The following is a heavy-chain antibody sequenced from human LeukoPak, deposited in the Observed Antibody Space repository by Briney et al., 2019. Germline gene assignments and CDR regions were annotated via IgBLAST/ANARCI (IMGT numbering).Heavy chain of an antibody. J-gene: IGHJ4*02. CDR3: AKDARIAVIGYYFDY. V-gene: IGHV3-9*01. D-gene: IGHD6-19*01. CDR2: ICWNSGSI. CDR1: GFTFYDYA. Sequence: PGRSLRLSCAASGFTFYDYAMHWVRQAPGKGLEWVSGICWNSGSIGYADSVKGRFAISRDNDKNSLYLQMNSLRAEDTALYYCAKDARIAVIGYYFDYWGQGTLVTVSS.